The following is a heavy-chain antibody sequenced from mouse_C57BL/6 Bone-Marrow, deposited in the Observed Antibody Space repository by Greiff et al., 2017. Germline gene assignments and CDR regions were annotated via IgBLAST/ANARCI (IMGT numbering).Heavy chain of an antibody. CDR3: ARRYGSSYPHWYFDV. CDR2: IDPANGNT. J-gene: IGHJ1*03. D-gene: IGHD1-1*01. CDR1: GFNIKNTY. Sequence: EVQLQQSVAELVRPGASVKLSCTASGFNIKNTYMHWVKQRPEQGLEWIGRIDPANGNTKYAPKFQGKAAITADTSSNTAYLQLSSLTSEDTAIYYCARRYGSSYPHWYFDVWGTGTTVTVSS. V-gene: IGHV14-3*01.